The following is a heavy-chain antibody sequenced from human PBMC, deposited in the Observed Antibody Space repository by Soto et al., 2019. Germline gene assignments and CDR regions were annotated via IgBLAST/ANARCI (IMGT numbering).Heavy chain of an antibody. V-gene: IGHV5-10-1*01. CDR3: ASLFLWSIAAAPSGGTHV. D-gene: IGHD6-25*01. CDR2: IDPSDSYT. CDR1: GYRFTSYW. J-gene: IGHJ6*04. Sequence: GESLKISCKGSGYRFTSYWISWVRQMPGKGLEWMGRIDPSDSYTNYRPSFQGHVTISADKSISTAYLQSSSLKDSDRAMYYCASLFLWSIAAAPSGGTHVPSTGTTVTGS.